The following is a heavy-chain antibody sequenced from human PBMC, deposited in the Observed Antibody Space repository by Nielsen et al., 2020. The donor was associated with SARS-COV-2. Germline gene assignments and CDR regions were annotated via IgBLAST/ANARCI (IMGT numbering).Heavy chain of an antibody. CDR3: ASRRDGYNYDTY. Sequence: GESLKISCAASGLTFSSYAMSWVRQVPGKGLEWVSSISGSGGTTDFADSVKGRFTISRDNSRNTLYLQMNSLGVEDTAVYYCASRRDGYNYDTYWGQGTLVNVSS. J-gene: IGHJ4*02. D-gene: IGHD5-24*01. CDR1: GLTFSSYA. CDR2: ISGSGGTT. V-gene: IGHV3-23*01.